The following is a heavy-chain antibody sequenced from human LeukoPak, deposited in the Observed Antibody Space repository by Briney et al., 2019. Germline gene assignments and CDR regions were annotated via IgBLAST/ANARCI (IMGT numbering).Heavy chain of an antibody. V-gene: IGHV4-4*02. CDR2: IYHSVST. Sequence: SGTLSLTCAVSGGSVSSSNWWSWARQPPGKGLEWIGEIYHSVSTNYNPSLKSRVTISVDKSKNQFSLKLSSVTAEDTAVYYCAKWLYRGGVYYDSSGYYYGADYWGQGTLVTVSS. D-gene: IGHD3-22*01. J-gene: IGHJ4*02. CDR1: GGSVSSSNW. CDR3: AKWLYRGGVYYDSSGYYYGADY.